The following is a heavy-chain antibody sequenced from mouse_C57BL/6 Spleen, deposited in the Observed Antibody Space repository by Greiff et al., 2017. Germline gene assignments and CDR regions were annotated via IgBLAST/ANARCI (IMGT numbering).Heavy chain of an antibody. J-gene: IGHJ2*01. CDR3: ARCTTVVSYFDY. CDR1: GYTFTSYW. V-gene: IGHV1-53*01. D-gene: IGHD1-1*01. Sequence: VQLQESGTELVKPGASVKLSCKASGYTFTSYWMHWVKQRPGQGLEWIGNINPSNGGTNYNEKFKSKATLTVDKSSSTAYMQLSSLTSEDSAVYYCARCTTVVSYFDYWGQGTTLTVSS. CDR2: INPSNGGT.